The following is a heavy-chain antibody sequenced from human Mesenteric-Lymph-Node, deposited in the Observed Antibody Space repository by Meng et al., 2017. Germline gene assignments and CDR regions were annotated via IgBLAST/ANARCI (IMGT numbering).Heavy chain of an antibody. Sequence: EVQLVDSGGGLVQPGGSLPLSCAVSGFTVSNNYVAWVRQAPGKGLEWVSITYTRGDSYYTDSVKGRFTVSRDHSTNTLFLQMNSLRLEDTAIYYCARGGDAYSWNWFGPWGQGTLVTVSS. D-gene: IGHD2-21*02. J-gene: IGHJ5*02. V-gene: IGHV3-66*02. CDR1: GFTVSNNY. CDR3: ARGGDAYSWNWFGP. CDR2: TYTRGDS.